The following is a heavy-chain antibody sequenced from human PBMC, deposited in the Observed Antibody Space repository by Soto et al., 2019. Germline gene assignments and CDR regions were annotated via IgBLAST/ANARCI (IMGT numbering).Heavy chain of an antibody. CDR2: INHSGST. CDR1: GGSFSGYY. CDR3: ASYSNPYYYYYYGMDV. J-gene: IGHJ6*02. Sequence: SDTLSLTCAVYGGSFSGYYWSWIRQPPGKGLEWIGEINHSGSTNYNPSLKSRVTISVDTSKNQFSLKLSSVTAADTAVYYCASYSNPYYYYYYGMDVWGQGTTVTVSS. D-gene: IGHD4-4*01. V-gene: IGHV4-34*01.